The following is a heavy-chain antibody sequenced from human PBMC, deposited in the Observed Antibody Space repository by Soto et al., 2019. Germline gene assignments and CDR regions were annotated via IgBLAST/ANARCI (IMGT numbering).Heavy chain of an antibody. D-gene: IGHD6-13*01. J-gene: IGHJ5*02. CDR1: GGSISSSSYY. CDR3: ARLKGIAAAGTEKNNWFDP. CDR2: IYYSGST. Sequence: PSETLSLTCTVSGGSISSSSYYWGWIRQPPGEGLEWIGSIYYSGSTYYNPSLKSRVTISVDTSKNQFSLRLSSVTAADTAVYYCARLKGIAAAGTEKNNWFDPWGQGTLVTVSS. V-gene: IGHV4-39*01.